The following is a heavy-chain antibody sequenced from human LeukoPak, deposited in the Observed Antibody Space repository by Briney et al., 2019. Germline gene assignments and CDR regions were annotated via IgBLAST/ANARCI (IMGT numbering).Heavy chain of an antibody. CDR2: INPNSGGT. Sequence: ASVKVSCKASGYTFTGYYMHWVRQAPGQGLEWMGWINPNSGGTNYAQKFQGWVTMTRDTSISTAYMELSRLRSDDTAVYYCARAPPILYYGSGSFYGMDVWGQGTTVTVSS. CDR3: ARAPPILYYGSGSFYGMDV. CDR1: GYTFTGYY. J-gene: IGHJ6*02. D-gene: IGHD3-10*01. V-gene: IGHV1-2*04.